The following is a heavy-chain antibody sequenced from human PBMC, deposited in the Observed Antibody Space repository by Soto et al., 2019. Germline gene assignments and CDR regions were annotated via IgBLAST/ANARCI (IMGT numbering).Heavy chain of an antibody. Sequence: EVQLVESGGGLVQPGGSLRLSCAASGFTFSSYWMSWVRQAPGKWLEWVANIKQDGSEKYYVDSVKGRFTISRDNAKNSLYLQMNSLRAEDTAVYYCARSRIAAAEDYWGQGTMVTVSS. CDR3: ARSRIAAAEDY. D-gene: IGHD6-13*01. CDR1: GFTFSSYW. V-gene: IGHV3-7*01. CDR2: IKQDGSEK. J-gene: IGHJ4*02.